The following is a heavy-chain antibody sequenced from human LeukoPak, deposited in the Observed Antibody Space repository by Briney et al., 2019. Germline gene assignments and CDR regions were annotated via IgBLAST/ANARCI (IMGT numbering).Heavy chain of an antibody. CDR1: GGSISSSSYY. CDR2: IYYSGST. Sequence: SETLSLTCTVSGGSISSSSYYWGWIRQPPGKGLEWIGSIYYSGSTYYNPSLKSRVTISVDTSKNQFSLKLSSVTAADTAVYYCASFSVALAGYDYWGQGTLVTVSS. D-gene: IGHD2-15*01. V-gene: IGHV4-39*01. J-gene: IGHJ4*02. CDR3: ASFSVALAGYDY.